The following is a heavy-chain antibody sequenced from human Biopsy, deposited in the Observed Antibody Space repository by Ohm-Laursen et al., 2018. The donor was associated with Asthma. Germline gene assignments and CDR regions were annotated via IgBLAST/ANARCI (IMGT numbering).Heavy chain of an antibody. D-gene: IGHD3-22*01. CDR2: IYYSGST. Sequence: TLSLTCTVSYGSITSGGYYWTWIRQHPGKGLEWIGFIYYSGSTYYNPSLKSRVSISIDTSKNQFSLKLSSVTAADTAVYYCARAQDYYDSRGYCRSFDYWDQGTLVTVSS. CDR1: YGSITSGGYY. CDR3: ARAQDYYDSRGYCRSFDY. V-gene: IGHV4-31*03. J-gene: IGHJ4*02.